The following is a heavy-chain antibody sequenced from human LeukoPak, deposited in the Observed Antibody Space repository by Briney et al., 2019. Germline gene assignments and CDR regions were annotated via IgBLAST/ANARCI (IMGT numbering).Heavy chain of an antibody. V-gene: IGHV4-34*01. Sequence: SETLSLTCALYGGSFNTYYWSWIRQPPGKGLEWIGEINHSGSTHYNPSLKSRVTMSIDTSKNQFSLKVNSVTAADTAVYFRGRLTPVADITVARDYWGQGTLVTVSS. J-gene: IGHJ4*02. CDR3: GRLTPVADITVARDY. CDR1: GGSFNTYY. CDR2: INHSGST. D-gene: IGHD4-23*01.